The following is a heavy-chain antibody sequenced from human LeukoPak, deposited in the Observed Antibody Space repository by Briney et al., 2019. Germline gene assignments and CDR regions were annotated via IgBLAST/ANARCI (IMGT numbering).Heavy chain of an antibody. Sequence: GGSLRLSCAASGLTFSSYSMNWVRQAPGKGLEWVSSISSSSSYIYYADSVKGRFTISRDNAKNSLYLQMNSLRAEDTAVYYCARDKSWSYPFDYWGQGTLVTVSS. V-gene: IGHV3-21*01. CDR2: ISSSSSYI. CDR3: ARDKSWSYPFDY. CDR1: GLTFSSYS. J-gene: IGHJ4*02. D-gene: IGHD1-26*01.